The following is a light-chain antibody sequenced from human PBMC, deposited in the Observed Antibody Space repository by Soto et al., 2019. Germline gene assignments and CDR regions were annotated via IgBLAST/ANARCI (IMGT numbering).Light chain of an antibody. CDR3: QQRSNWPPFS. Sequence: EIVLTQSPATLSLSPGERATLSCRASQSVSRYLAWYQQKPGQAPRLLIYDASNRATGIPARFSGSGSGTDFTLTISSLESEDFAVYYCQQRSNWPPFSFGGGTKVEIK. CDR2: DAS. V-gene: IGKV3-11*01. J-gene: IGKJ4*01. CDR1: QSVSRY.